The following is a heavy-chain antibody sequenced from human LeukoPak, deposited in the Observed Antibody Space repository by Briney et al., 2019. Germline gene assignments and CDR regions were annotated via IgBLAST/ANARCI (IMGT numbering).Heavy chain of an antibody. V-gene: IGHV5-51*01. CDR2: IYPGDSDT. Sequence: GESLKISCKASGYSFTNYWIGWVRQMPGRGLEYMGIIYPGDSDTRYSPSFQGQVTISADKSISTAYLQWSSLKASDTAMYYCARPGARGTAYDAFDIWGQGTMVTVSS. D-gene: IGHD1-14*01. J-gene: IGHJ3*02. CDR1: GYSFTNYW. CDR3: ARPGARGTAYDAFDI.